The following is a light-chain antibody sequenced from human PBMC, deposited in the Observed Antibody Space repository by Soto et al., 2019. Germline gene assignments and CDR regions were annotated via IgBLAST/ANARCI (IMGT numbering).Light chain of an antibody. CDR2: DAS. CDR1: ESVGRH. Sequence: IELTHSLATLCVYPKERPTLSYRASESVGRHLAWYHQKPGQAPKLLIFDASTRATGVPARFSGSGSGTEFTLTVSSLQSEDIAVYYCQLYNNWPRTVGQGSKVDIK. CDR3: QLYNNWPRT. V-gene: IGKV3-15*01. J-gene: IGKJ1*01.